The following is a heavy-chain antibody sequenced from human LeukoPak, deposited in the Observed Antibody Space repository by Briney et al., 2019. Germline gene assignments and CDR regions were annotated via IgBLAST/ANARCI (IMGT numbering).Heavy chain of an antibody. Sequence: GGSLRLSCAASGFTFSNYDMHWVRQAPGKGLEWVAVISYEGNNKYCADSVKGRFTISRDNSKNTLYVQMNSLRAEDTAVYYCAKSVTSVTTASPDYWGQGTLVTVSS. D-gene: IGHD4-17*01. CDR3: AKSVTSVTTASPDY. CDR1: GFTFSNYD. V-gene: IGHV3-30*18. J-gene: IGHJ4*02. CDR2: ISYEGNNK.